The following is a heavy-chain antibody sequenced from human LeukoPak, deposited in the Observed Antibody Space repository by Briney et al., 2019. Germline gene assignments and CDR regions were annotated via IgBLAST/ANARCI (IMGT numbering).Heavy chain of an antibody. CDR2: IYSGGST. Sequence: GGSLRLSCAASGFTVSSNYMSWVRQAPGKGLEWVSVIYSGGSTYYADSVKGRFTISRDNSKNTLYLQMDSLRAEDTAVYYCAKEMSSYGYSPPYNWGQGTLVTVSS. CDR1: GFTVSSNY. V-gene: IGHV3-66*01. J-gene: IGHJ4*02. D-gene: IGHD5-18*01. CDR3: AKEMSSYGYSPPYN.